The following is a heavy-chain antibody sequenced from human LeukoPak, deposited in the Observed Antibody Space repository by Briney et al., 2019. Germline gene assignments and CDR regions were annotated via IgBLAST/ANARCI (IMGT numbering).Heavy chain of an antibody. CDR3: ARHGGVVRGEGSDAFDI. V-gene: IGHV4-59*08. Sequence: SETLSLTCTVSGGSISSYYWSWIRQPPGKGLESIGYIFYNGNTNYNPSLKSRVTISVDMSKNQFSLKLSSVTAADTAVYYCARHGGVVRGEGSDAFDIWGQGTMVTVSS. D-gene: IGHD3-10*01. J-gene: IGHJ3*02. CDR2: IFYNGNT. CDR1: GGSISSYY.